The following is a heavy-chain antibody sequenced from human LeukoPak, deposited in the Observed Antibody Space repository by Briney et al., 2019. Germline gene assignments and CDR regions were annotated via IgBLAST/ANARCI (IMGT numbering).Heavy chain of an antibody. CDR3: ARDQSRGRGYSYGRRGAYYYYGMDV. J-gene: IGHJ6*02. Sequence: SVKVSCKASGGTFSSYAISWVRQAPGQGLEWMGGIIPIFGIANYAQKFQGRVTITADKSTSTAYMELSSLRSEDTAVYYCARDQSRGRGYSYGRRGAYYYYGMDVWGQGTTVTVSS. CDR1: GGTFSSYA. CDR2: IIPIFGIA. V-gene: IGHV1-69*10. D-gene: IGHD5-18*01.